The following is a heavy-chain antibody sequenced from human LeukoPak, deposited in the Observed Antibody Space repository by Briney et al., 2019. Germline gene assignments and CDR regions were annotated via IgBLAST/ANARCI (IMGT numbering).Heavy chain of an antibody. CDR2: ICYDGSNK. CDR3: ARDKGWSSSWYARTNYYYYGMDV. Sequence: GRPLSLSCAASGFTFSSYGMHWVRQAPGKGLEWVAVICYDGSNKYYADSVKGRFTISRDNSKNTLYLQMNSLRAEDTAVYHCARDKGWSSSWYARTNYYYYGMDVWGQGTTVTVSS. D-gene: IGHD6-13*01. CDR1: GFTFSSYG. V-gene: IGHV3-33*01. J-gene: IGHJ6*02.